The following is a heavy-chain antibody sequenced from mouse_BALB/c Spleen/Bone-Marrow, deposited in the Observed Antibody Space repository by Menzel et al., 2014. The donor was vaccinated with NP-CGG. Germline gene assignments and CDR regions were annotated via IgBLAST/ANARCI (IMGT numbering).Heavy chain of an antibody. Sequence: QVQLKHSGAELVKPGASVKLSCKASGYTFTSYWMHWVKQRPGQGLEWIGEIDPSDSYTNYNQKFKGKATLTVDKSSSTAYMQLSSLTSEDSAVYFRARWLLRYYAMDDWGQGTSVTVSS. J-gene: IGHJ4*01. CDR3: ARWLLRYYAMDD. CDR1: GYTFTSYW. V-gene: IGHV1-69*02. D-gene: IGHD2-3*01. CDR2: IDPSDSYT.